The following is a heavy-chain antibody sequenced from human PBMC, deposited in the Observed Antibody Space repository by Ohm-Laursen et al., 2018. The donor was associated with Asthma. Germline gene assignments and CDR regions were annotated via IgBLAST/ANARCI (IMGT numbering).Heavy chain of an antibody. Sequence: SLRLSCAASGFTFSNFAMHWVRQAPGKGLEWVSIITSDGSWTSYADSVKGRFTISRDNSKNTLYMQMNSLRAEDTAVYYCARRDFSGGDPSAAFDIWGQGTMVTASS. D-gene: IGHD2-21*02. CDR2: ITSDGSWT. V-gene: IGHV3-30-3*01. CDR1: GFTFSNFA. CDR3: ARRDFSGGDPSAAFDI. J-gene: IGHJ3*02.